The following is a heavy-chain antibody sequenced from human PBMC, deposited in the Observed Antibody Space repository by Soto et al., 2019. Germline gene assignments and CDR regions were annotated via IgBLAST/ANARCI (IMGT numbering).Heavy chain of an antibody. Sequence: LTCAVSGGSFTSNNWWTWVRQPPGQGLEWIGEIYRTGSTNYNPSLKSRVTISLDKSENQFSLKVTSLTAADTAVYYCASRDPGTSVDYWGQGTLVTVSS. D-gene: IGHD1-7*01. CDR1: GGSFTSNNW. CDR2: IYRTGST. J-gene: IGHJ4*02. CDR3: ASRDPGTSVDY. V-gene: IGHV4-4*02.